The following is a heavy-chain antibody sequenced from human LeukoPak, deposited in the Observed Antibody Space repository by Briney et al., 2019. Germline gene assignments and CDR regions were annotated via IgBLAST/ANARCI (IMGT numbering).Heavy chain of an antibody. V-gene: IGHV3-21*01. CDR1: GFTFSSYS. CDR3: ARDGVLLRLSYWYFDL. D-gene: IGHD4-17*01. J-gene: IGHJ2*01. Sequence: TGGSLRLSCAASGFTFSSYSMNWVRQAPGKGLEWVSSISSSSSYIYYADSVKGRFTISRDNAKNSLYLQMNSLRAEDTAVYYCARDGVLLRLSYWYFDLWGRGTLVTVSS. CDR2: ISSSSSYI.